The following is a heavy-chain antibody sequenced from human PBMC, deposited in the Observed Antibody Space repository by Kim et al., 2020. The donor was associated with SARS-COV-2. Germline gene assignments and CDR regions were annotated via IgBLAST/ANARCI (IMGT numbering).Heavy chain of an antibody. J-gene: IGHJ5*02. CDR3: ARVLGGVTVNWFDP. V-gene: IGHV4-59*01. CDR2: IYYSGST. D-gene: IGHD3-16*01. CDR1: GGSISSYY. Sequence: SETLSLTCTVSGGSISSYYWSWIRQPPGKGLEWIGYIYYSGSTNYNPSLKSRVTISVDTSKNQFSLKLSSVTAADTAVYYCARVLGGVTVNWFDPWGQGTLVTVSS.